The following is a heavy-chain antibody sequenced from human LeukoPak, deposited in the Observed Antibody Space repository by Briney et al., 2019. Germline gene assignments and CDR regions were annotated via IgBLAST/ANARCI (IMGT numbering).Heavy chain of an antibody. D-gene: IGHD6-13*01. Sequence: GGSLRLSCAASGFTVSSDYMSWVRQAPGKGLEWVSVIYSDGNTYYADSVKGRFTISRDNSKNTVYLQMNSLRAEDTAVYYCARGDSSSWYEVWFDPWGQGTLVTVSS. J-gene: IGHJ5*02. CDR1: GFTVSSDY. V-gene: IGHV3-66*01. CDR2: IYSDGNT. CDR3: ARGDSSSWYEVWFDP.